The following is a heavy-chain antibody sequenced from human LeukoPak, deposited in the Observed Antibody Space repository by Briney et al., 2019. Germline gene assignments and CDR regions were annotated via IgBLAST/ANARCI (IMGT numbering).Heavy chain of an antibody. V-gene: IGHV4-4*07. CDR2: IYTSGST. CDR3: ASFMTTVTTSRIY. D-gene: IGHD4-17*01. J-gene: IGHJ1*01. Sequence: PSETLSLTCTVSGGSISSYYWSWIRQPAGKGLEWIGRIYTSGSTNYNPSLKSRVTMSVDTSTNQFSLKLSSVTAADTAVYYCASFMTTVTTSRIYWGHGTLVTVSS. CDR1: GGSISSYY.